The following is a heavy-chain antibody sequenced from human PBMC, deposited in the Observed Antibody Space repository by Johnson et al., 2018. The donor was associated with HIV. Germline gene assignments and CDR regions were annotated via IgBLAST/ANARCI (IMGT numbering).Heavy chain of an antibody. CDR1: GFTVSSNY. CDR3: AKDKFLKGIVGNAFDI. V-gene: IGHV3-66*03. Sequence: VTLVESGGGLIQPGGSLRLSCAASGFTVSSNYMSWVRQAPGKGLEWVSVIYSGGSTYYADSVKGRFTISRDNSKNTLYLQMNSLRAEDTAVYYCAKDKFLKGIVGNAFDIWGQGTMVIVSS. J-gene: IGHJ3*02. CDR2: IYSGGST. D-gene: IGHD2/OR15-2a*01.